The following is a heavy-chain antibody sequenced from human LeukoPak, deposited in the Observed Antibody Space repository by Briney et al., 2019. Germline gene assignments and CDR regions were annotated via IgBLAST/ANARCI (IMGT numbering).Heavy chain of an antibody. CDR1: GASITRYY. D-gene: IGHD3-22*01. V-gene: IGHV4-4*07. J-gene: IGHJ2*01. CDR3: AKLLGSSGYAGDWYFEP. Sequence: PSETLSLTCSVSGASITRYYWTWIRQPVGKGLEWFGRLYTNGTVNYNPSLRSRVTMSRDTSRNQLSLKLTSVTAADTAVYYCAKLLGSSGYAGDWYFEPWGPGALVTCSS. CDR2: LYTNGTV.